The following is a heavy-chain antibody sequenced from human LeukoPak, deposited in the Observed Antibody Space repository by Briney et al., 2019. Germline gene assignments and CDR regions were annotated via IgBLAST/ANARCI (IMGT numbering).Heavy chain of an antibody. CDR1: GYTFTSYD. V-gene: IGHV1-8*03. CDR3: ARAPEYGLYYFDY. J-gene: IGHJ4*02. Sequence: GASVKVSCKASGYTFTSYDINWVRQATGQGLEWMGWMNPNSGNTGYAQKFQGRVTITGNTSISTAYMELSSLRSEDTAVYYCARAPEYGLYYFDYWGQGTLVTVSS. D-gene: IGHD1-14*01. CDR2: MNPNSGNT.